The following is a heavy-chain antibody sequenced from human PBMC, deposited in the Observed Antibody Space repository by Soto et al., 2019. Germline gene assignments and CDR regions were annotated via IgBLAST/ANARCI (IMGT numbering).Heavy chain of an antibody. CDR3: AISLYGSGSDNFDY. CDR1: GYTFTSYD. J-gene: IGHJ4*02. Sequence: ASVKVSCKAPGYTFTSYDINWVRQATGQGLEWMGWMNPNSGNTGYAQKFQGRVTMTWNTPISTAYMELSSLRSEDTAVYYCAISLYGSGSDNFDYWGQGTLVTVSS. V-gene: IGHV1-8*01. CDR2: MNPNSGNT. D-gene: IGHD3-10*01.